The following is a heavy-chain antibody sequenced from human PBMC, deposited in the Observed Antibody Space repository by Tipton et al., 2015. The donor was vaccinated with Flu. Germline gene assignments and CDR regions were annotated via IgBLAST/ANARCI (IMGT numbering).Heavy chain of an antibody. V-gene: IGHV3-30*02. J-gene: IGHJ4*02. Sequence: GSLRLSCAASGFTFNTYDMHWVRQAPGKGLEWLAFIRYDGSDKYYADSVKGRFTISRDNSNNALFLEMSSLRAEDTAVYYCARDWAVTPGAASSFDYWGQGTLVTVSS. CDR1: GFTFNTYD. D-gene: IGHD4-17*01. CDR3: ARDWAVTPGAASSFDY. CDR2: IRYDGSDK.